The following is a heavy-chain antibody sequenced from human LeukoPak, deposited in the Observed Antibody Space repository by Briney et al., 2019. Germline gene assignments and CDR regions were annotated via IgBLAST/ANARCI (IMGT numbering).Heavy chain of an antibody. J-gene: IGHJ4*02. CDR3: VRDYYYNSSGYTFGY. CDR1: GGSISSYY. D-gene: IGHD3-22*01. CDR2: VYSSGSA. V-gene: IGHV4-59*01. Sequence: SETLSLTCAVSGGSISSYYWSWIRQPPGKGLEWVGYVYSSGSANYNPSLKGRVTISVDTSKNQFSLKLSSVTAADTAVYYCVRDYYYNSSGYTFGYWGQGTLVTVSS.